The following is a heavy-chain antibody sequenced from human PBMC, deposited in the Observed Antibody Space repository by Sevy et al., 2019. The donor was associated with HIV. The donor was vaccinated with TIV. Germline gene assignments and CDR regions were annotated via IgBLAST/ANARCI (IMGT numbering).Heavy chain of an antibody. CDR2: IYTSGST. D-gene: IGHD3-3*01. Sequence: SETLSLTCTVSGGSISSYYWSWIRQPAGKGLEWIGRIYTSGSTNYNPSLKSRVTMSVDTSKNQFSLKLSSVTAADTAVYDCARDMKRITIFGVVSTRGDAFDIWGQGTMVSVSS. V-gene: IGHV4-4*07. J-gene: IGHJ3*02. CDR3: ARDMKRITIFGVVSTRGDAFDI. CDR1: GGSISSYY.